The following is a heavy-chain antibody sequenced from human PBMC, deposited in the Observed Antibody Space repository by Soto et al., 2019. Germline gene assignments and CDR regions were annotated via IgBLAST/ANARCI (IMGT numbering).Heavy chain of an antibody. Sequence: EVQLVESGGGLVQPGGSLRLSCAASGFTFSSYSMNWVRQAPGKGLEWVSYISSSSSTIYYADSVKGRFTISRDNAKNSMDLEMKSLRDEENAVDYCARGPAPIAVGVTATDFDYWGQGTLVTVSS. CDR1: GFTFSSYS. V-gene: IGHV3-48*02. CDR3: ARGPAPIAVGVTATDFDY. D-gene: IGHD2-21*02. J-gene: IGHJ4*02. CDR2: ISSSSSTI.